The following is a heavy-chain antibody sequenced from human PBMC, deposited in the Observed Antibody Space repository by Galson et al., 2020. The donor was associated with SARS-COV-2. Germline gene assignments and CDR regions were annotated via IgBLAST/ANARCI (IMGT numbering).Heavy chain of an antibody. D-gene: IGHD7-27*01. CDR1: GFSFDEYT. V-gene: IGHV3-9*01. CDR2: INWNSGST. CDR3: AKETGVSTSSEFDS. Sequence: GGSLRLSCAASGFSFDEYTMHWVRQAPGKGLEWVSGINWNSGSTAYADSVKGRFTISRDNAKNSLYLQMNSLRNEDTALYYCAKETGVSTSSEFDSWGQGTLVTVSS. J-gene: IGHJ4*02.